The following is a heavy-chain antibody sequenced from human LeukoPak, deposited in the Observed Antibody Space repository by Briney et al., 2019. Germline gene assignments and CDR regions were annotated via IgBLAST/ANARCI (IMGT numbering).Heavy chain of an antibody. Sequence: SETLSLTCTVSGYSISSGYYWGWIRQPPGKGLEWIGNIYHSGSTYYNASLKSRVTISIDTSKNQFSLKLSSVTAVDTAVYYCARGVTMIGRLRFDPWGQGTLVTVSS. J-gene: IGHJ5*02. CDR3: ARGVTMIGRLRFDP. V-gene: IGHV4-38-2*02. D-gene: IGHD3-22*01. CDR2: IYHSGST. CDR1: GYSISSGYY.